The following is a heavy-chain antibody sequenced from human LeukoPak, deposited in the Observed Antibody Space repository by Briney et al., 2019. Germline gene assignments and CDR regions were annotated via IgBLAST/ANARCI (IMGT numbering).Heavy chain of an antibody. Sequence: GESLKISCKGSGDSFTSYWIGRVRQMPGKGLEWMGIIYPGDSDTRYSPSFQGQVTISADKSISTAYLQWSSLKASDTAMYYCTRRPVCEIIDDGVPLDYWGQGTLVTVSS. J-gene: IGHJ4*02. CDR2: IYPGDSDT. D-gene: IGHD4-17*01. CDR1: GDSFTSYW. V-gene: IGHV5-51*01. CDR3: TRRPVCEIIDDGVPLDY.